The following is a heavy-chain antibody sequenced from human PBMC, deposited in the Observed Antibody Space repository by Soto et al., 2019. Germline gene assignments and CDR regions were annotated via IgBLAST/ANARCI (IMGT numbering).Heavy chain of an antibody. CDR3: ARVGITIFGVGPNFDY. CDR2: INHSGST. D-gene: IGHD3-3*01. V-gene: IGHV4-34*01. Sequence: SETLSLTCAVYGGSFSGYYWSWIRQPPGKVLEWIGEINHSGSTNYNPSLKSRVTISVDTSKNQFSLKLSSVTAADTAVYYCARVGITIFGVGPNFDYWGQGTLVNVSS. J-gene: IGHJ4*02. CDR1: GGSFSGYY.